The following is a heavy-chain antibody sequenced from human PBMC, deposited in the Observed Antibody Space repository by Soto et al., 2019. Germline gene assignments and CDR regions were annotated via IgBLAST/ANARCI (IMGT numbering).Heavy chain of an antibody. J-gene: IGHJ4*02. D-gene: IGHD1-26*01. V-gene: IGHV3-7*01. CDR3: ASQWGRGPHY. CDR2: IKQDGSEK. CDR1: GFTFSTYW. Sequence: PGGSLRLSCAASGFTFSTYWMSWVRQAPGKGLEWVANIKQDGSEKHYVDPVKGRFTISRDNAYNSLYLQMDSLRAEDTAVYYCASQWGRGPHYWGQGTLVTVSS.